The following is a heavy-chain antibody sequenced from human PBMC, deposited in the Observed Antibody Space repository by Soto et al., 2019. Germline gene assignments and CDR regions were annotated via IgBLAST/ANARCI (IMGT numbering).Heavy chain of an antibody. CDR3: ASRHLADCSGTSCLYYFDY. Sequence: GGSLRLSCAASGITFSGFTMNWVRQAPGRGLEWVSYISRSGETIYYADSVKGRFTISRGNAENSLYLQMNSLRDEDTAVYYCASRHLADCSGTSCLYYFDYWGRGALVTV. D-gene: IGHD2-2*01. CDR2: ISRSGETI. V-gene: IGHV3-48*02. CDR1: GITFSGFT. J-gene: IGHJ4*02.